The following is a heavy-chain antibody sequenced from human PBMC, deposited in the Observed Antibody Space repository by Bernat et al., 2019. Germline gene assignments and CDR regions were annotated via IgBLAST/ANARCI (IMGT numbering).Heavy chain of an antibody. Sequence: QLQLQESGPGLVNPSETLSLTCAVSGGSISSTTYYWGWIRQPPGKGLEWIGIIYYSGSSYYNPSLKSRVTISVATSKNQFSLKLSSVTAADTAVYYCATLYFYGSGTYSNFDYWGQGTLVTVS. D-gene: IGHD3-10*01. CDR2: IYYSGSS. V-gene: IGHV4-39*01. CDR1: GGSISSTTYY. CDR3: ATLYFYGSGTYSNFDY. J-gene: IGHJ4*02.